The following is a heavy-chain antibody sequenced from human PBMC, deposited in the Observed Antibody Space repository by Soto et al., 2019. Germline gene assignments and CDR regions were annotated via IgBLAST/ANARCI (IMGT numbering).Heavy chain of an antibody. D-gene: IGHD2-2*01. CDR2: INPNGGAT. Sequence: ASVKVSCKTSGDSFNDYYIHWVRQAPGQGLEWMGWINPNGGATKYAQKFQGRVTVTRDTSIRTVYMELSSLRSDDTAVYYCAREPSASSPDYWGQGTLVTVSS. CDR3: AREPSASSPDY. V-gene: IGHV1-2*02. J-gene: IGHJ4*02. CDR1: GDSFNDYY.